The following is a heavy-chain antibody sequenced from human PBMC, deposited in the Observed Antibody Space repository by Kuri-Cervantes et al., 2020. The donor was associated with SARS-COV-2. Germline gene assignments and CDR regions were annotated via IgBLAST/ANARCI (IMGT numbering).Heavy chain of an antibody. Sequence: GGSLRLSCAASGFTFSSYAMSWVRQAPGKGLEWVSAISGSGGSTYYADSVKGRFTISRDNSKNTLYLQMNSLRAEDTAIYYCAKDQGPSGDSEYYYGMDVWGQGTTVTVSS. D-gene: IGHD2-15*01. J-gene: IGHJ6*02. CDR2: ISGSGGST. CDR3: AKDQGPSGDSEYYYGMDV. CDR1: GFTFSSYA. V-gene: IGHV3-23*01.